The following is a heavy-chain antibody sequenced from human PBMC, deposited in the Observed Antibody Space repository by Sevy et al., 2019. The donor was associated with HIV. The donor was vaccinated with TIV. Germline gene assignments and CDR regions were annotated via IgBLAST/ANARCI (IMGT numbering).Heavy chain of an antibody. Sequence: GGSLRLSCAASGFMLSSYYVHWVRQAPGKGLEWVAVISYAGSNKYYADSVKGRFTISRDNSKNTLYLQMNSLRAEDTAVYYCARDVAFTTEYSYGMDVWGQGATVTVSS. CDR3: ARDVAFTTEYSYGMDV. CDR1: GFMLSSYY. D-gene: IGHD4-17*01. V-gene: IGHV3-30-3*01. J-gene: IGHJ6*02. CDR2: ISYAGSNK.